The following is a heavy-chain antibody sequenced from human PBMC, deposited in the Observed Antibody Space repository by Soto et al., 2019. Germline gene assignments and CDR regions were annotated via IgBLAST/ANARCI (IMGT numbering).Heavy chain of an antibody. CDR3: ARDPGSSGYDYSDYYMDV. CDR1: GFTFSSYS. V-gene: IGHV3-48*01. Sequence: EVQLVESGGGLVQPGGSLRLSCAASGFTFSSYSMNWVRQAPGKGLEWVSYISSSSSTIYYADSVKGRFTISRDNAKNSLYLQMNSLRAEDTAVYYCARDPGSSGYDYSDYYMDVWGKGTTVTVSS. J-gene: IGHJ6*03. D-gene: IGHD5-12*01. CDR2: ISSSSSTI.